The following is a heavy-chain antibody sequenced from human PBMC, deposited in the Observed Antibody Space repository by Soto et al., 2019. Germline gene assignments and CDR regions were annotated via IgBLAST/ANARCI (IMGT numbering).Heavy chain of an antibody. D-gene: IGHD3-9*01. CDR1: AFTFSSYG. CDR3: AKEKARYFDDALDI. CDR2: ISYDGSNK. V-gene: IGHV3-30*18. J-gene: IGHJ3*02. Sequence: QVQLVESGGGVVQPGRSLRLSCAASAFTFSSYGMHWVRQAPGKGLEWVTIISYDGSNKYYVDSVKGRFTISRDNSKNTLYLQMNSLRAEDTAMYYCAKEKARYFDDALDIWGQGTMVIVSS.